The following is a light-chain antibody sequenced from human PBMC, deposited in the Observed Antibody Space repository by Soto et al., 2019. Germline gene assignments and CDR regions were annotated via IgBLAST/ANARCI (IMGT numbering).Light chain of an antibody. J-gene: IGKJ1*01. CDR2: GAS. CDR1: QSVSNNY. V-gene: IGKV3-20*01. Sequence: EIVLTQSPGTLSLSPGERATLSCRASQSVSNNYLAWYQQQPGQAPRLLIYGASSRATGIPDRISGSGSGTDFTLTINRLEPEDFAVDYCQQYGSLPWTFGPGTKVEIK. CDR3: QQYGSLPWT.